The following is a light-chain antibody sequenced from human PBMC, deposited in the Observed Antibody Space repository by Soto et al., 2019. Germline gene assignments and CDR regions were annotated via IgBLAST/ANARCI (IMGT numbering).Light chain of an antibody. J-gene: IGLJ2*01. CDR3: QSYHSGNVV. V-gene: IGLV6-57*04. Sequence: NFMLTQPHSVSESPGKTVTISCTRSSGSIASNYVQWYQQRPGSAPTPVIYEDNERPSGVPDPFSGSIDSSSNSASLTISGLKTDDEADYYCQSYHSGNVVFGGGTKLTVL. CDR2: EDN. CDR1: SGSIASNY.